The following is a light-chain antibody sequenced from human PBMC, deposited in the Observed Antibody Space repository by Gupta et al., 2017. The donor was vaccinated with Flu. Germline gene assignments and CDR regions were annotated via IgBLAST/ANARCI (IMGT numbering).Light chain of an antibody. Sequence: KIVSNRVHWYQQRPVPSPMLLVYADIERTSGVPERFSGSNSANSATITTTTVQAGEEADYYCQFWDAKADSFVFGSGTKVTVL. CDR3: QFWDAKADSFV. V-gene: IGLV3-21*02. J-gene: IGLJ1*01. CDR2: ADI. CDR1: KIVSNR.